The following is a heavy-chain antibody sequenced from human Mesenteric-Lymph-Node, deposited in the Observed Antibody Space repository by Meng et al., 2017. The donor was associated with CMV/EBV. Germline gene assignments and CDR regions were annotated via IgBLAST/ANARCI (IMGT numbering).Heavy chain of an antibody. Sequence: GGSLRLSCAASGFTFGKYWMHWVRQRPGGGLVWVSRIDPDETITTYADSVKGRFTISRDNAKNTLYLQMNSLRAEDTAVYYCAKDRGGHYDPLGYCTNGVCSFDSWGQGTLVTVSS. CDR1: GFTFGKYW. V-gene: IGHV3-74*01. J-gene: IGHJ4*02. CDR3: AKDRGGHYDPLGYCTNGVCSFDS. D-gene: IGHD2-8*01. CDR2: IDPDETIT.